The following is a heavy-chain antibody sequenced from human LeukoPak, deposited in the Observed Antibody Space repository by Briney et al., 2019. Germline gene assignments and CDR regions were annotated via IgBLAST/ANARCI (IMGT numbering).Heavy chain of an antibody. D-gene: IGHD1-26*01. Sequence: PSETLSLTCTVSGGSISSGSYYWSWIRQPAGKGLEWIGRIYTSGSTNYNPSLKSRVTISVDTSKNQFSLKLSSVTAADTAVYYCARHKSGSSYYYYYYYMDVWGKGTTVTISS. CDR1: GGSISSGSYY. V-gene: IGHV4-61*02. J-gene: IGHJ6*03. CDR2: IYTSGST. CDR3: ARHKSGSSYYYYYYYMDV.